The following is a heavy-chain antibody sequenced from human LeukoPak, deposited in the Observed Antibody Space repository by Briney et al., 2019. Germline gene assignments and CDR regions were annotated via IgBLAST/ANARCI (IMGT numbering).Heavy chain of an antibody. CDR3: AKDYYDSSGRWFDP. Sequence: GASLRLSCAASGFTFSSYAMSWVRQAPGKGLEWVSAISGSGGSTYYADSVKGRFTISRDNSKNTLYLKMNSLRAEDTAVYYCAKDYYDSSGRWFDPWGQGTLVTVSS. V-gene: IGHV3-23*01. D-gene: IGHD3-22*01. CDR1: GFTFSSYA. CDR2: ISGSGGST. J-gene: IGHJ5*02.